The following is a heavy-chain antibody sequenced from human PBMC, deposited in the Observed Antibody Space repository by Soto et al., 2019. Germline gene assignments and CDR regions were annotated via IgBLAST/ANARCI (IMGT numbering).Heavy chain of an antibody. J-gene: IGHJ6*02. V-gene: IGHV3-23*01. Sequence: GGSLRLSCAASGFTFSSYAMSWVRQAPGKGLEWVSAISGSGGSTYYADSVKGRFTISRDNSKNTLYLQMNSLRAEDTAVYYCASHPRRAEQWLVRAYYYYGMDVWGQGTTVTVSS. CDR2: ISGSGGST. D-gene: IGHD6-19*01. CDR1: GFTFSSYA. CDR3: ASHPRRAEQWLVRAYYYYGMDV.